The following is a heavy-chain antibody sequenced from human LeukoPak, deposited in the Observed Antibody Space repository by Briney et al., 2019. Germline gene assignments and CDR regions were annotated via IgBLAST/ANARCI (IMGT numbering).Heavy chain of an antibody. D-gene: IGHD1-26*01. CDR3: ASGTIVGARGADN. J-gene: IGHJ4*02. CDR1: GFTFSTCS. CDR2: ISGSSYHI. Sequence: GGSLRLSCAASGFTFSTCSMKWVRQAPGKALEWVSSISGSSYHIYYADSVKGRFTISRDNANNLLYLQMNRLRAEDTAVYYCASGTIVGARGADNWGQGTLVTVSS. V-gene: IGHV3-21*01.